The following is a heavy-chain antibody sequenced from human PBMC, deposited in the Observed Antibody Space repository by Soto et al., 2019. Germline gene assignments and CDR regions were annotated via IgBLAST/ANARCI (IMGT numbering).Heavy chain of an antibody. J-gene: IGHJ6*02. CDR3: XXXXPXXPVAMRSLDYYYYGMDV. CDR1: GGSISSSSYY. CDR2: IYYSGST. V-gene: IGHV4-39*01. Sequence: SETLSLTCTVSGGSISSSSYYWGWIRQPPGKGLEWIGSIYYSGSTYYNPSLKSRVTISVDTSKNQFSLKLSSVTAADTAVYXXXXXXPXXPVAMRSLDYYYYGMDVWGQGTTVTVSS. D-gene: IGHD2-2*01.